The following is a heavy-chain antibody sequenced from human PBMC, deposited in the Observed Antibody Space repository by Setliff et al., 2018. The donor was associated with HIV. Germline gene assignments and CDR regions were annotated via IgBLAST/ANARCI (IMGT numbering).Heavy chain of an antibody. CDR1: GGSISSGNHY. D-gene: IGHD3-16*01. CDR2: MHASGST. CDR3: AREIPFRGNANMWDYYAMDV. Sequence: LSLTCTVSGGSISSGNHYWAWIRQPAGKRLEWIGHMHASGSTYYNPSLNSRASISVDTSNSQVSLRLTSVTAADTAVYYCAREIPFRGNANMWDYYAMDVWGQGITVTVSS. V-gene: IGHV4-61*09. J-gene: IGHJ6*02.